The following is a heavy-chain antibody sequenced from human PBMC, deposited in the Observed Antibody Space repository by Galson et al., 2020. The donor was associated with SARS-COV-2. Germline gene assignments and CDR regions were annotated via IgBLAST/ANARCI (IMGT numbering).Heavy chain of an antibody. V-gene: IGHV4-59*08. CDR2: IYYSGST. CDR1: GGSISSYY. CDR3: ARAALYGSGILGEPLWYMDV. D-gene: IGHD3-10*01. Sequence: SETLSLTCTVSGGSISSYYWSWIRQPPGKGLEWIGYIYYSGSTNYNPSLKSRVTISVDTSKNQFSLKLSSVTAADTAVYYCARAALYGSGILGEPLWYMDVWGKGTTVTVSS. J-gene: IGHJ6*03.